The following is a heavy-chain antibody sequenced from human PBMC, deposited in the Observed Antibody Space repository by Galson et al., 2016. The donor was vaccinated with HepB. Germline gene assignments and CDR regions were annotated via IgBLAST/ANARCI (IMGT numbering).Heavy chain of an antibody. D-gene: IGHD3-22*01. V-gene: IGHV3-9*01. Sequence: SLRLSCAASGFTLDHYAMHWVRQAPGKGLEWVSGISWNSGSIGNADSVKGRFTISRDNAKNSLYLQMNSLRAGDTALYYCAKDSGAYYYDSSGYRRNAFDIWGQGTMVTVSS. J-gene: IGHJ3*02. CDR3: AKDSGAYYYDSSGYRRNAFDI. CDR1: GFTLDHYA. CDR2: ISWNSGSI.